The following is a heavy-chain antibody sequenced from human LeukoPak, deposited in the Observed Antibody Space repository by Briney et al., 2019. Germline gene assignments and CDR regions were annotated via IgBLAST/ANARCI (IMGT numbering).Heavy chain of an antibody. CDR1: SDSISNYH. J-gene: IGHJ6*03. D-gene: IGHD4-17*01. Sequence: SETLSLTCTVSSDSISNYHWSWIRQPPGKGLEWIGYIYYSGSTNYNPSLKSRVTISVDTSKNQFSLKLSSVTAAETAVYYCARARVTTVTTSVDYYYMDVWGKGTTVIVSS. CDR3: ARARVTTVTTSVDYYYMDV. V-gene: IGHV4-59*01. CDR2: IYYSGST.